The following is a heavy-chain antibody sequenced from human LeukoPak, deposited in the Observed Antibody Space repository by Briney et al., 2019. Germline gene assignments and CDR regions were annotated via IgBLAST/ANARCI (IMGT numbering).Heavy chain of an antibody. J-gene: IGHJ4*02. Sequence: PGGSLRLSCAASGFTFSSYGMHWVRQAPGKGLEYVSAISSNGGSTYYANSVKGRFTISRDNSKNTLYLQMGSLRAEDMAVYYCARQTGTLYYFDYWGQGTLVTVSS. CDR3: ARQTGTLYYFDY. D-gene: IGHD1/OR15-1a*01. CDR1: GFTFSSYG. V-gene: IGHV3-64*01. CDR2: ISSNGGST.